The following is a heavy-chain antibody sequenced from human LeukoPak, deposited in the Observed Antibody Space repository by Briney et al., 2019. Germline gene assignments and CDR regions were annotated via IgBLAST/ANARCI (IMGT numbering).Heavy chain of an antibody. CDR2: IRYDGSNT. V-gene: IGHV3-33*01. CDR1: GFTFSSYG. CDR3: ARSGCSIAGCYGGFDY. Sequence: PGRSLRLSCAASGFTFSSYGMHWVRQAPGKGLEWVAVIRYDGSNTYYADSVKGRFTISRDDSKNTLYLQMNSLRAEDTAVYYCARSGCSIAGCYGGFDYWGQGTLVTVSS. D-gene: IGHD2-2*01. J-gene: IGHJ4*02.